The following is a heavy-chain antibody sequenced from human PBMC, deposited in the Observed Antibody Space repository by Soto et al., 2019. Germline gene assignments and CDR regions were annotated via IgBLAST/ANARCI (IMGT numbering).Heavy chain of an antibody. V-gene: IGHV4-59*01. D-gene: IGHD3-22*01. CDR1: GGSISSYY. J-gene: IGHJ4*02. CDR3: AREADYYDSSGYYYDY. CDR2: IYYSGST. Sequence: SETLSLTCTVSGGSISSYYWSWIRQPPGKGLEWIGYIYYSGSTNYNPSLKSRVTISVDTSKNQFSLKLSSVTAADPAVYYCAREADYYDSSGYYYDYWGQGTLVTVSS.